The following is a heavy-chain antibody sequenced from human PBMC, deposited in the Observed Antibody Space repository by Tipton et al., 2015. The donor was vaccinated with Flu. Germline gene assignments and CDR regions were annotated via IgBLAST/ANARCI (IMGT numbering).Heavy chain of an antibody. CDR3: ARRYCSGGSCVTGWFDP. V-gene: IGHV4-38-2*01. J-gene: IGHJ5*02. D-gene: IGHD2-15*01. CDR1: GYSISSGYY. CDR2: IYHSGST. Sequence: PGLVKPSETLSLTCAASGYSISSGYYWGWIRQPPGKGLEWIGSIYHSGSTYYNPSLKSRVTISVDTSKNQFSLKLSSVTAADTAVYYCARRYCSGGSCVTGWFDPWGQGTLVTVSS.